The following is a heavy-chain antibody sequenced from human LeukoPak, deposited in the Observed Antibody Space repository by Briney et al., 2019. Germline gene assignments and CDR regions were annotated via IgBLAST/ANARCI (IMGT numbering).Heavy chain of an antibody. Sequence: GSLRLSCAASGFTFSNYWMSWVRQTPGKGLEWIGGIYHSGSTNYNPSLKSRVTISVDKSKNQFSLKLSSVTAADTAVYYCARAEAAPGYYFDYWGQGTLVAVSS. CDR1: GFTFSNYW. CDR2: IYHSGST. V-gene: IGHV4-4*02. CDR3: ARAEAAPGYYFDY. J-gene: IGHJ4*02. D-gene: IGHD6-25*01.